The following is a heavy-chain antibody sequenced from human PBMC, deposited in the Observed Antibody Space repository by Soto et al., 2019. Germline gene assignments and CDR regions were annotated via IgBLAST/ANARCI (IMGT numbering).Heavy chain of an antibody. Sequence: SETLSLTCTVSGGSISSYYWSWIRQPPGKGLEWMGYIYYSGSTTYNPSLKGRLTISIDTSKNQFSLKLTSVTAADMAVYYCARDGDYFGSGSPPLLSKWGQGTLVTVSS. D-gene: IGHD3-10*01. CDR2: IYYSGST. CDR3: ARDGDYFGSGSPPLLSK. J-gene: IGHJ4*02. CDR1: GGSISSYY. V-gene: IGHV4-59*12.